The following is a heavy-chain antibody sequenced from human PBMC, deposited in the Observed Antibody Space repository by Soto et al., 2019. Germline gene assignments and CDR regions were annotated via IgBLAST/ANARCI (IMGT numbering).Heavy chain of an antibody. D-gene: IGHD6-19*01. J-gene: IGHJ5*02. CDR1: GGTFSSYA. CDR3: ARSGRIAVAGRGTNNWFDP. Sequence: QVQLVQSGAEVKKPGSSVKVSYKASGGTFSSYAISWVRQAPGQGLEWMGGIIPIFGTANYAQKFQGRVTITADESTSTAYMELSSLRSEDTAVYYCARSGRIAVAGRGTNNWFDPWGQGTLVTVSS. V-gene: IGHV1-69*01. CDR2: IIPIFGTA.